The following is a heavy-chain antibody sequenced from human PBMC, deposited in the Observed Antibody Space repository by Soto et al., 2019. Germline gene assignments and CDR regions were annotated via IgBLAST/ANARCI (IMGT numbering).Heavy chain of an antibody. Sequence: GESLKISCKGSGYSFTSYWISWVRQMPGKGLEWMGRIDPSDSYTNYSPSFQGHVTISADESISTAYLQWSSLKASDTAMYYCARHEADGYSYGYYYYYGMDVWGQGTTVTVSS. CDR2: IDPSDSYT. CDR3: ARHEADGYSYGYYYYYGMDV. D-gene: IGHD5-18*01. V-gene: IGHV5-10-1*01. CDR1: GYSFTSYW. J-gene: IGHJ6*02.